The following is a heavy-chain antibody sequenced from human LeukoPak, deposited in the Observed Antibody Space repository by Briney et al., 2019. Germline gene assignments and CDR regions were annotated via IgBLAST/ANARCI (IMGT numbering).Heavy chain of an antibody. D-gene: IGHD1-26*01. Sequence: ASVKVSCKASGYSFTTYAMNWVRQAPGQGLEWVGWINTNTEDPTYAQGFTGRFVFSLDTSVSTAYLEISSLKAEDTAVYYCARDIRGSYLDFDYWGQGTLVTVSS. CDR3: ARDIRGSYLDFDY. CDR1: GYSFTTYA. V-gene: IGHV7-4-1*02. J-gene: IGHJ4*02. CDR2: INTNTEDP.